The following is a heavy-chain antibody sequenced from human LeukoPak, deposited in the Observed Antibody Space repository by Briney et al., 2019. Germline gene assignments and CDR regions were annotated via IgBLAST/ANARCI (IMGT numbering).Heavy chain of an antibody. J-gene: IGHJ4*02. CDR1: GFTFSSYG. D-gene: IGHD2-15*01. V-gene: IGHV3-30*03. Sequence: GRSLRLSCTASGFTFSSYGMHWVRQAPGKGLEWVAVISHDGSNKYYADSVKGRFTISRDNSKNTLYLQMNSLRAEDTAVYYCARYCSGGSCYPIWGQGTLVTASS. CDR2: ISHDGSNK. CDR3: ARYCSGGSCYPI.